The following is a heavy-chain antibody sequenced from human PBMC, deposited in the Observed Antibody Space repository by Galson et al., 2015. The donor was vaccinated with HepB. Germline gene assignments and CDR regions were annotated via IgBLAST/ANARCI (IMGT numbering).Heavy chain of an antibody. V-gene: IGHV1-46*01. CDR2: INPSGGST. CDR3: ASSPLYCDGDCSQEGAFDI. Sequence: SVKVSCKASGCTFTSYYMHWVRQAPGQGLEWMGIINPSGGSTSYAQKFQGRVTMTRDTSTSTVYMELSSLRSEDTAVYYCASSPLYCDGDCSQEGAFDIWGQGTMVTVSS. CDR1: GCTFTSYY. J-gene: IGHJ3*02. D-gene: IGHD2-21*01.